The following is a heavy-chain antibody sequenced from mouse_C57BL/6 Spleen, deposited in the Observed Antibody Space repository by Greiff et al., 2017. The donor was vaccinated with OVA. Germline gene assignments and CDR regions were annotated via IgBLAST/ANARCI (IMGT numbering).Heavy chain of an antibody. CDR3: ARRGNGPMDY. J-gene: IGHJ4*01. CDR1: GFTFSSYG. D-gene: IGHD2-1*01. Sequence: EVQVVESGGDLVKPGGSLKLSCAASGFTFSSYGMSWVRQTPDKRLEWVATISSGGSYTYYPDSVKGRFTISRDNAKNTLYLQMSSLKSEDTAMYYCARRGNGPMDYWGQGTSVTVSS. V-gene: IGHV5-6*01. CDR2: ISSGGSYT.